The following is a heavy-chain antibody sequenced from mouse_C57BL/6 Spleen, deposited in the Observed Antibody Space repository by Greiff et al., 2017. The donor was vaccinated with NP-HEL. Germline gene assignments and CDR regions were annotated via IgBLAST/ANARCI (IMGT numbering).Heavy chain of an antibody. V-gene: IGHV1-19*01. Sequence: VQLQQSGPVLVKPGASVKMSCKASGYTFTDYYMNWVKQSHGKSLEWIGVINPYNGGTSYNQKFKGKATLTVDKSSSTAYMELNSLSSEDSAVYYCARGGGNYWYFDVWGTGTTVTVSS. D-gene: IGHD2-1*01. J-gene: IGHJ1*03. CDR2: INPYNGGT. CDR3: ARGGGNYWYFDV. CDR1: GYTFTDYY.